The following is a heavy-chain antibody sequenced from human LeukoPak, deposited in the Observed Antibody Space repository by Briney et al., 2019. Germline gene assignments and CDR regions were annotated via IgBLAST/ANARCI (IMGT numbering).Heavy chain of an antibody. J-gene: IGHJ4*02. CDR2: INPSGGRT. CDR1: GYTFTSYY. V-gene: IGHV1-46*01. CDR3: VSSSTPPTYFDY. Sequence: ASVKVSCKASGYTFTSYYMHWVRQAPGQGLEWMGIINPSGGRTSYAQKIQGRVTMTRDTSTSIVYMELSSLRSEDTAVYYCVSSSTPPTYFDYWGQGTLVTISS. D-gene: IGHD6-6*01.